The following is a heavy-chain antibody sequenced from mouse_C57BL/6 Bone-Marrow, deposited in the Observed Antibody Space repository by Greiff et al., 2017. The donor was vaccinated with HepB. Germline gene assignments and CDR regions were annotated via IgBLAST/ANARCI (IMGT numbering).Heavy chain of an antibody. Sequence: EVQLQQSGAELVRPGASVKLSCTASGFNIKDDYMHWVKQRPEQGLEWIGWIDPENGDTEYASKFQGKATITADTSSNTAHLQLSSLTSEDTAVYYCTTWDGKAWFAYWGQGTLVTVSA. CDR2: IDPENGDT. V-gene: IGHV14-4*01. CDR3: TTWDGKAWFAY. CDR1: GFNIKDDY. D-gene: IGHD2-1*01. J-gene: IGHJ3*01.